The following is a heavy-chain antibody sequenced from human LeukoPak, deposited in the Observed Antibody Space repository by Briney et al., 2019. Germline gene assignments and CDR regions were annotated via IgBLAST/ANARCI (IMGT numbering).Heavy chain of an antibody. J-gene: IGHJ6*02. CDR2: ISAYNGKT. Sequence: ASVKVSCKASGYTFTSYGISWVRQAPGQGLEWMGWISAYNGKTNYAQKLQGRDAMTTDTSTSTAYMELRSLRSDDTAVYYCARVVRMDLYYYYGMDVWGQGTTVTVSS. D-gene: IGHD3-10*01. V-gene: IGHV1-18*01. CDR3: ARVVRMDLYYYYGMDV. CDR1: GYTFTSYG.